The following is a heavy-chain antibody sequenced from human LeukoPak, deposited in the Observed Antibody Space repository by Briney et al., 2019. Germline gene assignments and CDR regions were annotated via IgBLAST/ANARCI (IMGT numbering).Heavy chain of an antibody. CDR3: AKDISSSGWYLGGY. Sequence: GGSLRLSCAASGFTFSSYGMHWVRQAPGKGLEWVAVISYGGSNKYYADSVKGRFTISRDNSKNTLYLQMNSLRAEDTAVYYCAKDISSSGWYLGGYWGQGTLVTVSS. D-gene: IGHD6-19*01. J-gene: IGHJ4*02. CDR1: GFTFSSYG. CDR2: ISYGGSNK. V-gene: IGHV3-30*18.